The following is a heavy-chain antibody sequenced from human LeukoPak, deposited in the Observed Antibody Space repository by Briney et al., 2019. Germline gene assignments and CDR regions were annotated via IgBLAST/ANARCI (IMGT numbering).Heavy chain of an antibody. J-gene: IGHJ4*02. Sequence: GGSLRLSCAASGFTFSNYAMHWVRQAPGKVLEWVAVISYDGSNKYYADSVKGRFTISRDNSKNTVYLQMNSLRAEDTAVYYCARDPRRSSQTGYFDFWGQGTLVTVSS. D-gene: IGHD6-13*01. CDR2: ISYDGSNK. CDR1: GFTFSNYA. V-gene: IGHV3-30*04. CDR3: ARDPRRSSQTGYFDF.